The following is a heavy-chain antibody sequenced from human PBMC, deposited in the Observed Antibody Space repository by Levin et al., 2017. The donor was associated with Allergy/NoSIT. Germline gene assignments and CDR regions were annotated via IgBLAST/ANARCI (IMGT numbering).Heavy chain of an antibody. J-gene: IGHJ4*02. CDR2: IKQDGSEK. D-gene: IGHD1-1*01. Sequence: SCAASGFSFSIYWMSWVRQSPGKGLEWLANIKQDGSEKYYMDSVTGRFTAVPGRFTISRDNARNSVYLQMSGLKVEDTAVYYCVRAELEGYYFDGWGRGTLVTVSS. V-gene: IGHV3-7*01. CDR1: GFSFSIYW. CDR3: VRAELEGYYFDG.